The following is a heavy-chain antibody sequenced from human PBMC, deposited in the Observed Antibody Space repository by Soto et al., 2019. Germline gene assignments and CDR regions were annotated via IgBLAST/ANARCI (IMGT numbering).Heavy chain of an antibody. J-gene: IGHJ4*02. V-gene: IGHV1-8*01. CDR2: MQPSTGRT. Sequence: QVQLVQSGAEVREPGASVKVSCKASGYSFTSLDINWVRQTAGQGLEWMGWMQPSTGRTGYAQKFQGRVTMTWDTSINTAYMELTTLTSDDTAFYYCARGVSAGVDYWGQGTLVTVSP. CDR1: GYSFTSLD. D-gene: IGHD1-26*01. CDR3: ARGVSAGVDY.